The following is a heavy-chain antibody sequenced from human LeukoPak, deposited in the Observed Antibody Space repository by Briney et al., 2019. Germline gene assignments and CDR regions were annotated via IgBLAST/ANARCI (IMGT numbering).Heavy chain of an antibody. J-gene: IGHJ4*02. CDR3: TRGAGWLIDY. V-gene: IGHV4-61*03. CDR2: VYYSGST. CDR1: GASISDSDFF. Sequence: SGTLSLTCTVSGASISDSDFFWAWVRQPPGKGLEWIGYVYYSGSTNYNPSLKSRVTISVDTSKNHFSLKLNSVTTADTAVYYCTRGAGWLIDYWGQGILVTVSS. D-gene: IGHD3-16*01.